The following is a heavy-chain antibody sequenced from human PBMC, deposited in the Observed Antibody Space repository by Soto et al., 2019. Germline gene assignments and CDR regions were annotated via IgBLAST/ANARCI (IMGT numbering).Heavy chain of an antibody. Sequence: GGSLRLSCAPSGFTFSTYGMHWVRQAPGKGLEWVAVIWYDGSNQYYADSVKGRFTISRDNSKNMLYLQMNSLRAEDTAVYYCARDLGAFNYGSAYFDYWGQGTPVIVSS. V-gene: IGHV3-33*01. CDR3: ARDLGAFNYGSAYFDY. J-gene: IGHJ4*02. CDR1: GFTFSTYG. D-gene: IGHD3-10*01. CDR2: IWYDGSNQ.